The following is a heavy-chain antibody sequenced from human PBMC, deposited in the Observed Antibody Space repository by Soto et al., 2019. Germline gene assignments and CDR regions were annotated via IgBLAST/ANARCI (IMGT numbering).Heavy chain of an antibody. CDR1: GGSFSGYY. CDR2: INHSGST. Sequence: QVQLQQWGAGLLKPSETLSLTCAVYGGSFSGYYWSWIRQPPGKGLEWIGEINHSGSTNYNPSLKSRVTISVDTSKNQFSLKLSSVTAADTAVYYCVRVRHYYGSGSYPTDYWGQGTLVTVSS. D-gene: IGHD3-10*01. J-gene: IGHJ4*02. V-gene: IGHV4-34*01. CDR3: VRVRHYYGSGSYPTDY.